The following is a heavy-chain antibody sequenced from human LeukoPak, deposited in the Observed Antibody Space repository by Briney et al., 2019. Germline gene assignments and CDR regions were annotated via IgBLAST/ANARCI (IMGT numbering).Heavy chain of an antibody. CDR1: GFTFNNYA. CDR2: ISGSGSNT. D-gene: IGHD2-8*01. V-gene: IGHV3-23*01. J-gene: IGHJ4*02. CDR3: AKAAVPGTKYYFDY. Sequence: GGSLRLSCAASGFTFNNYAMNRVRQAPGKGLEWVSAISGSGSNTCYADSVKGRFTISRDNSKNTLYLQMNTLRAEDTAVYYCAKAAVPGTKYYFDYWGQGTLVTVSS.